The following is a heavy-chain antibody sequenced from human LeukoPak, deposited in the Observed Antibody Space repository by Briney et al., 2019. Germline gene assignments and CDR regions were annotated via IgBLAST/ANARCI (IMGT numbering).Heavy chain of an antibody. D-gene: IGHD3-16*01. CDR1: GYSISSGYY. CDR3: ARADTYVSRLYYFDY. V-gene: IGHV4-38-2*02. CDR2: IYHSGST. J-gene: IGHJ4*02. Sequence: SETLSLTCTVSGYSISSGYYWGWIRQPPGKGLEWIGSIYHSGSTYYNPSLKSRVTISVDTSKNQFSLKLSSVTAADTAVYYCARADTYVSRLYYFDYWGQGTLVTVSS.